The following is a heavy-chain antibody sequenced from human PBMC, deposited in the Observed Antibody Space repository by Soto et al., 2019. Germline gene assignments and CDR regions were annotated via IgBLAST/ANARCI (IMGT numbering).Heavy chain of an antibody. CDR1: GDSVSSNSAA. J-gene: IGHJ5*02. V-gene: IGHV6-1*01. CDR3: AREVEHQLAYSWFDP. D-gene: IGHD6-13*01. Sequence: QVQLQQSGPGLVKPSQTLSLTCAISGDSVSSNSAAWTWIRQSPSRGLEFLRRTYYRSKWFNDYAISVKSRITHNPDTSKNQFSLQLNSVAPEDTAVYYCAREVEHQLAYSWFDPWGQGTLVTVSS. CDR2: TYYRSKWFN.